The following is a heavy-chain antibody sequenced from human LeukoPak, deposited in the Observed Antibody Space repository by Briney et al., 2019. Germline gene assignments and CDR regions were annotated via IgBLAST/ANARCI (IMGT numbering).Heavy chain of an antibody. D-gene: IGHD3-16*01. V-gene: IGHV3-23*01. CDR3: AKDPGGTYPGFDY. Sequence: AGGSLRLSCAASGFTFSSYAMSWVRQAPGKGLEWVSTISGSGGSTYYADSVKGRFTFSRDNSKNTLYLQMDSLRAEDTAVYYCAKDPGGTYPGFDYWGQGTLVTVSS. J-gene: IGHJ4*02. CDR1: GFTFSSYA. CDR2: ISGSGGST.